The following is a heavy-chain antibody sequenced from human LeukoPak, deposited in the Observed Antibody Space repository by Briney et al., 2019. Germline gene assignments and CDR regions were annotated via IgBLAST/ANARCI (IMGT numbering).Heavy chain of an antibody. CDR1: GFTISSNY. J-gene: IGHJ6*02. CDR2: IYSCGST. Sequence: GGSLRLSCAVSGFTISSNYKSWVRQAQGKGMGRESVIYSCGSTYYSDSVKRLFTISRDNSKNTLYLQMNSLRAEDTAVYYCARDGPVPPHYYYYGMDVWGQGTTVTVSS. D-gene: IGHD2-2*01. V-gene: IGHV3-66*03. CDR3: ARDGPVPPHYYYYGMDV.